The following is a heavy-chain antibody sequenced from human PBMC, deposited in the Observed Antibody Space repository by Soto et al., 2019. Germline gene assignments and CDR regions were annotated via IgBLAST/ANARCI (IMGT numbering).Heavy chain of an antibody. CDR1: RYTFTSYG. CDR2: INPGNGNT. J-gene: IGHJ4*02. CDR3: ARGGYFDSSNYLAY. D-gene: IGHD3-22*01. Sequence: ASVKVSCNASRYTFTSYGINWVRQAPGRGLEWMGWINPGNGNTKYSQQFQGRVIIDRDTSASTAYMELSSLRSEDTAVYYCARGGYFDSSNYLAYWGLGTLVTVSS. V-gene: IGHV1-3*01.